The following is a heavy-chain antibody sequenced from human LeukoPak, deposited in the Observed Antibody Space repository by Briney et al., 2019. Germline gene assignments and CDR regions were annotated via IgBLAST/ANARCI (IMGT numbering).Heavy chain of an antibody. CDR2: ISSNGGST. CDR1: GFTFSSYA. V-gene: IGHV3-64*04. Sequence: GGSLRLSCSASGFTFSSYAMHWVRQAPGKGLEYVSAISSNGGSTYYADSVKGRFTISRDNSKNTLYLQMNSLRAEDTAVYYCAKDRWGSGSPFDYWGQGTLVTVSS. J-gene: IGHJ4*02. CDR3: AKDRWGSGSPFDY. D-gene: IGHD1-26*01.